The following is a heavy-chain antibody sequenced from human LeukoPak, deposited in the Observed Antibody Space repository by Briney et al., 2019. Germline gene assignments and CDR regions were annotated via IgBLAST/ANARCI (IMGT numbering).Heavy chain of an antibody. Sequence: GGSLRLSCAASGFTFGNYAMHWVRQAPHKGLEWVAVVSYDGSTKYYADSVKGRFTISRDNSKNTLSLHMASLTVEDTAMYYCARDHSGYDYWFDYWGQGTLVTVSS. J-gene: IGHJ4*02. CDR2: VSYDGSTK. V-gene: IGHV3-30-3*01. CDR3: ARDHSGYDYWFDY. CDR1: GFTFGNYA. D-gene: IGHD5-12*01.